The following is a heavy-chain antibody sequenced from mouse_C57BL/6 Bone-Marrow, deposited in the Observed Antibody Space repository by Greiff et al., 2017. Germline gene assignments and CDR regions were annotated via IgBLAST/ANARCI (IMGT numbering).Heavy chain of an antibody. CDR1: GYTFTTYP. Sequence: VKLVESGAELVKPGASVKMSCKASGYTFTTYPIEWMKQSHGKSLEWIGNFHPYNDDTKYNEKFKGKDTLTVEKSSSTVYLELSRLTSNDSAVYYRAIGGDFGGYYFDDWGQGTTLTVSS. CDR2: FHPYNDDT. D-gene: IGHD1-1*02. J-gene: IGHJ2*01. V-gene: IGHV1-47*01. CDR3: AIGGDFGGYYFDD.